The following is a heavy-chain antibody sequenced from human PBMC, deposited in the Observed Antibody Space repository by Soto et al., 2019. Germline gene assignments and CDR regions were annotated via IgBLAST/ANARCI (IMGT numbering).Heavy chain of an antibody. V-gene: IGHV1-18*01. J-gene: IGHJ4*02. Sequence: QVQLVQSGAEVKKPGASVKVSCTASGYKFSSYALSWVRQAPGQGLEWMGWISADNGGKNYAPKFQDRVTMTTDTSTSTAYMELKSLRADDTAVYYCARRLVRYLDWILVPLDYWGQGTLVTVSS. CDR3: ARRLVRYLDWILVPLDY. D-gene: IGHD3-9*01. CDR1: GYKFSSYA. CDR2: ISADNGGK.